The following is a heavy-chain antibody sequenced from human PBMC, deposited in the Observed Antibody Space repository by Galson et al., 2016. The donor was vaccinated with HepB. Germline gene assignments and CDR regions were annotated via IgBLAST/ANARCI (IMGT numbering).Heavy chain of an antibody. CDR1: GFSLRSSGVG. CDR3: AHRHGGSGNYETKNAFDI. J-gene: IGHJ3*02. CDR2: IYWDDDK. V-gene: IGHV2-5*02. Sequence: PALVKPTQTLTLTCTFSGFSLRSSGVGVGWIRQPPGKALGWLALIYWDDDKRYSPSLKSRLTITKGTSKNQVVLTMTNMDPVDTANYYCAHRHGGSGNYETKNAFDIWGQGTMVIVSS. D-gene: IGHD1-26*01.